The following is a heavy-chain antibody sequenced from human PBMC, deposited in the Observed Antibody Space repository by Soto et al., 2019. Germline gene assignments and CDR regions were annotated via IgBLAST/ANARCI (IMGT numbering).Heavy chain of an antibody. D-gene: IGHD3-10*01. CDR1: GGSFSGYY. V-gene: IGHV4-34*01. CDR2: INHSGST. J-gene: IGHJ3*02. Sequence: SETLSLTCAVYGGSFSGYYWTWIRQPPGTGLEWIGEINHSGSTNYNPSLKSRVTISVDTSKNQFSLKLSSVTAADTAVYYCARRRMVRGPLGAFDIWGQGTMVT. CDR3: ARRRMVRGPLGAFDI.